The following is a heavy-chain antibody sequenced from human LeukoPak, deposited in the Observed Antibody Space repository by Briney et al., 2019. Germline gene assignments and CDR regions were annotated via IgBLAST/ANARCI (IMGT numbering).Heavy chain of an antibody. CDR1: GFTFSSYA. J-gene: IGHJ4*02. D-gene: IGHD2-21*02. V-gene: IGHV3-23*01. CDR2: ISGSGGST. Sequence: GGSLRLSCAASGFTFSSYAMSWVRQAPGRGLEWVSAISGSGGSTYYADSVKGRFTISRDNSKNTLYLQMNSLRAEDTAVYYCATTPYCGGDCSLGSFDYWGQGTLVTVSS. CDR3: ATTPYCGGDCSLGSFDY.